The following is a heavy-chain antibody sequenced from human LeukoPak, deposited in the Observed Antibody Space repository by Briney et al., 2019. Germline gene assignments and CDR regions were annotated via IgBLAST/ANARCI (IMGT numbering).Heavy chain of an antibody. CDR2: ISSSSSYI. Sequence: PSETLSLTCTVSGGSISSYYWSWIRQPPGKGLEWVSSISSSSSYIYYADSVKGRFTISRDNAKNSLYLQMNSLRAEDTAVYYCARDWGPDYDFWSGYYSGYFQHWGQGTLVTVSS. CDR3: ARDWGPDYDFWSGYYSGYFQH. V-gene: IGHV3-21*01. D-gene: IGHD3-3*01. J-gene: IGHJ1*01. CDR1: GGSISSYY.